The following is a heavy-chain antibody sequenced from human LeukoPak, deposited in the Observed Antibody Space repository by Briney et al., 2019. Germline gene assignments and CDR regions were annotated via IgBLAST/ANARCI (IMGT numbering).Heavy chain of an antibody. CDR1: GGSTRSY. J-gene: IGHJ4*02. V-gene: IGHV4-4*07. Sequence: ASETLSLTCTVSGGSTRSYWSWIRQPAGKGLEWIGRIYTSGSTNYNPSLKSRVTISVDTSKNQFSLKLRSVTAADTAVYYCARVRSVPRYDSSGYQLGYFDYWGQGTLVTVSS. D-gene: IGHD3-22*01. CDR3: ARVRSVPRYDSSGYQLGYFDY. CDR2: IYTSGST.